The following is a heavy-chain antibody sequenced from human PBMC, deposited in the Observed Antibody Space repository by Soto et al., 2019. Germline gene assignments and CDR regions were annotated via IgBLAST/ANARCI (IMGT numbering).Heavy chain of an antibody. J-gene: IGHJ5*02. V-gene: IGHV3-23*01. CDR1: GFTFRSYA. CDR2: ISGSGSTT. CDR3: AKGLAAMAVVATGPFDL. D-gene: IGHD2-2*01. Sequence: EVQLLESGGGLVQPGGSLRLSCAASGFTFRSYAMSWVRQAPGKGLEWISAISGSGSTTYFADSVKGRLSSSRDNSNNTLYLQMNSLRAADTAVYYCAKGLAAMAVVATGPFDLWGQGTRVTVSS.